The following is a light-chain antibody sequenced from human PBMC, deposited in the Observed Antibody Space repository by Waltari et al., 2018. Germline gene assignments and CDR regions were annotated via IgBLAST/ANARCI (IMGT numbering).Light chain of an antibody. Sequence: ERATLSCRASQSISTYLAWYQQKPGQAPRLLMDNASNRTTGIPARFSGSGTGTDFTLTVSSLEPEDFAVYYCQQRGSWPLTFGGGTKVEIK. J-gene: IGKJ4*01. CDR3: QQRGSWPLT. CDR2: NAS. V-gene: IGKV3-11*01. CDR1: QSISTY.